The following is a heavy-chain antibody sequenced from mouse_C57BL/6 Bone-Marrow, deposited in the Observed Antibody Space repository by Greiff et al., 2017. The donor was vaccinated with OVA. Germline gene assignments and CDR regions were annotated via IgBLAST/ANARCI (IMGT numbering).Heavy chain of an antibody. CDR3: AKGALYYYGSRRYYFDY. CDR2: INPYNGGT. CDR1: GYTFTDYY. J-gene: IGHJ2*01. Sequence: EVQLQQSGPVLVKPGASVKMSCKASGYTFTDYYMNWVKQSHGKSLEWIGVINPYNGGTSYNQKFKGKATLTVDKSSSTAYMELNSLTSEDSAVYYCAKGALYYYGSRRYYFDYWGQGTTLTVSS. D-gene: IGHD1-1*01. V-gene: IGHV1-19*01.